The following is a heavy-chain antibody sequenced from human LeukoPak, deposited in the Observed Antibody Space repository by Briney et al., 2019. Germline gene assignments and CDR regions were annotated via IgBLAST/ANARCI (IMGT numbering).Heavy chain of an antibody. CDR2: ISSSRSYI. Sequence: GGSLRLSCAASGFTFSSYSMNWVRQAPGKGLEWVSSISSSRSYIYYADSLKGRFTISRDNAENSLYLQMNSLRAEDTAVYYCARDSGYSSSSMVFDYRGQGTLVTVSS. J-gene: IGHJ4*02. CDR1: GFTFSSYS. D-gene: IGHD6-6*01. CDR3: ARDSGYSSSSMVFDY. V-gene: IGHV3-21*01.